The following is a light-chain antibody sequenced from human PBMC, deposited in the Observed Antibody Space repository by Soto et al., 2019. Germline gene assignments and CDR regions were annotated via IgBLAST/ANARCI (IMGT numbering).Light chain of an antibody. CDR1: SSDVGAYNY. CDR2: DVI. CDR3: GSYTSSSTVV. Sequence: QSVLTQPASVSGSPGQSITISCTGTSSDVGAYNYVSWYQQHPGKAPKLMIYDVINRPSGVSNRFSGSQSGNTASLTISGLQAEDEADYYCGSYTSSSTVVFGGGTKLTVL. V-gene: IGLV2-14*01. J-gene: IGLJ2*01.